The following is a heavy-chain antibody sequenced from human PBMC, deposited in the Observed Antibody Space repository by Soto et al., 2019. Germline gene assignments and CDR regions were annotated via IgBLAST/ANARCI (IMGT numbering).Heavy chain of an antibody. CDR2: ISYDGSSK. Sequence: PGGSLRLSXAASGFTFSRYGMHWVRQAPGKGLEWVAVISYDGSSKYYADSVKGRFTISRDNSKNTLYLQMNSLRAEDTAVYYCANEGGGAHFFSYYYYGMDVWGQGTTVTVS. V-gene: IGHV3-30*18. D-gene: IGHD3-3*02. CDR3: ANEGGGAHFFSYYYYGMDV. J-gene: IGHJ6*02. CDR1: GFTFSRYG.